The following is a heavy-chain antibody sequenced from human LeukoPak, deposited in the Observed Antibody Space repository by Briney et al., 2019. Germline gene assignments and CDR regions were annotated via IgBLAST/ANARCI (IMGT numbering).Heavy chain of an antibody. V-gene: IGHV3-21*01. CDR2: ISSSSSYI. Sequence: PGGSLRLSCAASEFTFSSYSMNWVRQAPGKGLEWVSSISSSSSYIYYADSVKGRFTISRDNAKNSLYLQMNSLRAEDTAVYYCARGQMIVVVPAAIYYWGQGTLVTVSS. CDR1: EFTFSSYS. D-gene: IGHD2-2*01. CDR3: ARGQMIVVVPAAIYY. J-gene: IGHJ4*02.